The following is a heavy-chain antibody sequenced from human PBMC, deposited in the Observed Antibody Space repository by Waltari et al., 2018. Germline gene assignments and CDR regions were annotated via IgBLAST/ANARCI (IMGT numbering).Heavy chain of an antibody. J-gene: IGHJ4*02. CDR2: ISSSSSYI. V-gene: IGHV3-21*01. CDR3: ARDRGYSYGLPYY. Sequence: EVQLVESAGGLVKPGGSLRLSCADSGFTFSRYSMTWVCQAPGKGLEWVSSISSSSSYIYYADSVKGRFTISRDNAKNSLYLQMNSLRAEDTAVYYCARDRGYSYGLPYYWGQGTLVTVSS. CDR1: GFTFSRYS. D-gene: IGHD5-18*01.